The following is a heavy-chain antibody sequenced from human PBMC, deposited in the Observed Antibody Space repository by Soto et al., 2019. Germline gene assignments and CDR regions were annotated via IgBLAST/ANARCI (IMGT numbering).Heavy chain of an antibody. CDR2: INAGNGNT. J-gene: IGHJ4*02. D-gene: IGHD2-15*01. CDR1: GYTFTSYA. V-gene: IGHV1-3*01. CDR3: ARGGRGGGYCSGGSCSTLFDY. Sequence: QVQLVQSGAEVKKPGASVKVSCKASGYTFTSYAMHWVRQAPGQRLEWMGWINAGNGNTKYSQKFQGRVTITRDTSASTAYMELSSLRSEDTDVYYCARGGRGGGYCSGGSCSTLFDYWGQGTLVTVSS.